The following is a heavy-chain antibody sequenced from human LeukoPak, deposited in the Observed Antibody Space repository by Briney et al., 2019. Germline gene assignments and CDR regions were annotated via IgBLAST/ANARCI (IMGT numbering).Heavy chain of an antibody. CDR3: ARGWAFGSSWYVNYYYYMDA. D-gene: IGHD6-13*01. J-gene: IGHJ6*03. CDR1: GGSISSSSYY. Sequence: PSETLSLTCTVSGGSISSSSYYWGWIRQPPGKGLEWIGSIYYSGSTYYNPSLKSRVTISVDTSKNQFSLKLSSVTAADTAVYYCARGWAFGSSWYVNYYYYMDAWGKGTTVTVSS. CDR2: IYYSGST. V-gene: IGHV4-39*07.